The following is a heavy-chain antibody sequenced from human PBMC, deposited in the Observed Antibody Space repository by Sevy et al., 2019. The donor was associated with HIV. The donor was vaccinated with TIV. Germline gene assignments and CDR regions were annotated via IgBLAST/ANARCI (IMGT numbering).Heavy chain of an antibody. J-gene: IGHJ6*02. V-gene: IGHV1-69*13. CDR2: IIPILGTA. CDR1: GGTFRSYA. CDR3: ARDPMVRGVPPYYAMDV. Sequence: ASVKVSCKASGGTFRSYAISWVRQAPGQGLEWMGGIIPILGTANYAQKFQGRVTITADESTSTAYMELSSLRSEDTAVYYCARDPMVRGVPPYYAMDVWGQGTTVTVSS. D-gene: IGHD3-10*01.